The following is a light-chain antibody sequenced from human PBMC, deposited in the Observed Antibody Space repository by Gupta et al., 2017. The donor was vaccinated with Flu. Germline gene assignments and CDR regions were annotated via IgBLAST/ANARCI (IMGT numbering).Light chain of an antibody. CDR1: QGLLASNGGNC. V-gene: IGKV2-28*01. J-gene: IGKJ4*01. Sequence: DIELTQSPLSLSVTPGEPASISCRSSQGLLASNGGNCLAWYLQKPGQSPQLLISFSSNRASGVPDRVSGTGSGTDFTLQISRVEAEDVGVYYCMQTLQAPFTFGGGTKVEIK. CDR3: MQTLQAPFT. CDR2: FSS.